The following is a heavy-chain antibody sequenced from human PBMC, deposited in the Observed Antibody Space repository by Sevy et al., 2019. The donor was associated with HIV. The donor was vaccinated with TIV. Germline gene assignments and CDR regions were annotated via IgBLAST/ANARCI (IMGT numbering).Heavy chain of an antibody. D-gene: IGHD4-17*01. CDR2: INSDGSST. CDR3: ARVLEYYGDYGYYYYYYGMDV. CDR1: GFTFSSYW. J-gene: IGHJ6*02. V-gene: IGHV3-74*01. Sequence: GGSLRLSCAASGFTFSSYWMHWVRQAPGKGLVWVSRINSDGSSTSYADSVKGRFTISRDNAKNTLYLQMNSLRAEDTAVYYCARVLEYYGDYGYYYYYYGMDVWGQGTTVTVSS.